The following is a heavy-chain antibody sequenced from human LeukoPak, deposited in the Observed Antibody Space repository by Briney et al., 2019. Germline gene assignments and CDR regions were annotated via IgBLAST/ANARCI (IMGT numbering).Heavy chain of an antibody. CDR3: ARSPMSPYDFWSGYLNWFDP. Sequence: PSETLSLTCTVSGGSISSSSYYWGWIRQPPGKGLEWIGSIYYSGSTYYNPSLKSRVTISVDTSKNQFSLKLSSVTAADTAVYYCARSPMSPYDFWSGYLNWFDPWGQGTLVTVSS. D-gene: IGHD3-3*01. CDR2: IYYSGST. CDR1: GGSISSSSYY. J-gene: IGHJ5*02. V-gene: IGHV4-39*07.